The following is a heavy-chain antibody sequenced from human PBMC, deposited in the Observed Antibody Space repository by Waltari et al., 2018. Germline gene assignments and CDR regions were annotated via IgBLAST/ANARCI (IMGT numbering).Heavy chain of an antibody. D-gene: IGHD5-12*01. CDR1: GGNFSSYA. CDR2: ISPTFGTA. J-gene: IGHJ4*02. V-gene: IGHV1-69*13. CDR3: ARDLNMEWLPDNSL. Sequence: QVQLVQSGAEVKKPGSSVKVSCKASGGNFSSYAISWVRQAPGQGLEWMGGISPTFGTANYAQKFQGRVTITADESTSTAYMELSSLRSEDTAVYYCARDLNMEWLPDNSLWGQGTLVTVSS.